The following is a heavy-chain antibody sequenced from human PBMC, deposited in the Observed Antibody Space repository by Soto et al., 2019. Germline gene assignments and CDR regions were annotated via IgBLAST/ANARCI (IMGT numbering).Heavy chain of an antibody. D-gene: IGHD1-1*01. CDR3: ARNPGGGETGGRYYYYGMDV. CDR2: INPNSGGT. J-gene: IGHJ6*02. Sequence: QVQLVQSGAEVKKPGASVKVSCKTSGYTFTDYYMHWVRQAPGQGLEWMGWINPNSGGTNYAQKFQGRGTMTRDTSISTAYRELSGLRSDDTAAYYCARNPGGGETGGRYYYYGMDVWGQGTTVTVSS. V-gene: IGHV1-2*02. CDR1: GYTFTDYY.